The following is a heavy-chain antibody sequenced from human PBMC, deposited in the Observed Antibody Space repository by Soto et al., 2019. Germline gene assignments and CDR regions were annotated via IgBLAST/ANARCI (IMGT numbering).Heavy chain of an antibody. Sequence: QVQLQQWGAGLLKPSETLSLTCAVYGGSFSGYDWRWIRQPPGKGLEWIGEINHSGSTNYNPSLKIRGTTSAGPSKNQFSLKLGSVTAADTAVYYCARWPVTNSQSAYSFHCWGQGTMVTVAS. V-gene: IGHV4-34*01. CDR2: INHSGST. D-gene: IGHD4-17*01. CDR1: GGSFSGYD. J-gene: IGHJ4*02. CDR3: ARWPVTNSQSAYSFHC.